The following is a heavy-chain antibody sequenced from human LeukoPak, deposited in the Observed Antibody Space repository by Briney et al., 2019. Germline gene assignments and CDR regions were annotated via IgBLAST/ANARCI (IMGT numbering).Heavy chain of an antibody. CDR3: AKDEGGAPSY. CDR2: ISYDGSNK. J-gene: IGHJ4*02. Sequence: RTGGSLRLSCAASGFTFSSYGMPWVRQAPGKGLEWVAVISYDGSNKYYADSVKGRFTISRDNSKNTLYLQMNSLRAEDTAVYYCAKDEGGAPSYWGQGTLVTVSS. V-gene: IGHV3-30*18. D-gene: IGHD3-16*01. CDR1: GFTFSSYG.